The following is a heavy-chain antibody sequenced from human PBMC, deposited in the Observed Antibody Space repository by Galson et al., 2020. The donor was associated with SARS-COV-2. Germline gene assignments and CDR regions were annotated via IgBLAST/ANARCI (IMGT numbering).Heavy chain of an antibody. Sequence: GESLKISCVASGFTVSSNYMSWVRQAPGKGLEWVSVIYSGGSTYYADSVKGRFTISRDNSKNTLYLQMNSLRAEDTAVYYCARDYRDIVWGQGTLVTVSS. D-gene: IGHD2-15*01. CDR2: IYSGGST. J-gene: IGHJ4*02. CDR1: GFTVSSNY. CDR3: ARDYRDIV. V-gene: IGHV3-66*01.